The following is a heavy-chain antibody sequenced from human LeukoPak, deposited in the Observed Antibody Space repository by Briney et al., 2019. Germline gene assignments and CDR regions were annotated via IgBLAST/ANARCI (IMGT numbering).Heavy chain of an antibody. CDR1: GGTFSSYA. CDR3: AGQGSYSGSYLDY. J-gene: IGHJ4*02. Sequence: VASVKVSCKASGGTFSSYAISWVRQAPGQGLEWMGGIIPIFGTANYAQKFQGRVTITADESTSTAYMELRSLRSEDTAVYYCAGQGSYSGSYLDYWGQGTLVTVSS. V-gene: IGHV1-69*01. D-gene: IGHD1-26*01. CDR2: IIPIFGTA.